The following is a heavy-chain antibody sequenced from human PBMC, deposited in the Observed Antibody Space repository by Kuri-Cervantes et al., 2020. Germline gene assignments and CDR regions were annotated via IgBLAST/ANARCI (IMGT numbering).Heavy chain of an antibody. CDR1: GFTFSSYA. J-gene: IGHJ6*03. CDR2: ISYDGSNK. V-gene: IGHV3-30-3*01. D-gene: IGHD5-12*01. CDR3: ARDLILGYSGYDLGYYYMDV. Sequence: GGSLRLSCAASGFTFSSYAMRWVRQAPGKGLEWVAVISYDGSNKYYADSVKGRFTISRDNSKNTLYLQMNSLRAEDTAVYYCARDLILGYSGYDLGYYYMDVWGKGTTVTVSS.